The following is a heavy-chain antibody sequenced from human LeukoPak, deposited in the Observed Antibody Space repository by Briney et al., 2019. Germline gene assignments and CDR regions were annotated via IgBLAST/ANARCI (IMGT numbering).Heavy chain of an antibody. D-gene: IGHD5-12*01. CDR2: INPDGSVT. Sequence: GGSLRLSCAASEFYWMHWVRQAPGKVLVWVSRINPDGSVTSYADSVKGRFTISRDNAKNSLYLQMNSLRAEDTALYYCAKVSAGRYSGYVGAWGQGTLVTVSS. CDR3: AKVSAGRYSGYVGA. CDR1: EFYW. J-gene: IGHJ4*02. V-gene: IGHV3-74*01.